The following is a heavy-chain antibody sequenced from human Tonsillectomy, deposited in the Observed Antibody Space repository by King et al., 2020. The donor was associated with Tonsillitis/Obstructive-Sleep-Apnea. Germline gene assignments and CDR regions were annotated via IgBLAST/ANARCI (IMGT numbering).Heavy chain of an antibody. J-gene: IGHJ4*02. Sequence: VQLVESGGGLVQPGGSLKLSCAASGFAFSDSAIHCVRQASGEGLEWVGRIRNKDYSYATAYAASMKGRFSISRDDLKNTAYLEMNSLKREDTAVYYCTNMPLAGITFDYWGQGTLVTASS. D-gene: IGHD6-19*01. CDR2: IRNKDYSYAT. CDR3: TNMPLAGITFDY. V-gene: IGHV3-73*01. CDR1: GFAFSDSA.